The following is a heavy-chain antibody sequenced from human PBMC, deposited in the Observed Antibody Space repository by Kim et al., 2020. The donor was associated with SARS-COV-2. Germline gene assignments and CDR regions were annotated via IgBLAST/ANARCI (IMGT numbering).Heavy chain of an antibody. Sequence: TYGADSVKGRFTVSRDNSKNTLYLQRNNLRVDDTAVYYCARGPGQRTIFDYWGQGTLVTVSS. CDR2: T. V-gene: IGHV3-53*01. CDR3: ARGPGQRTIFDY. J-gene: IGHJ4*02. D-gene: IGHD3-3*01.